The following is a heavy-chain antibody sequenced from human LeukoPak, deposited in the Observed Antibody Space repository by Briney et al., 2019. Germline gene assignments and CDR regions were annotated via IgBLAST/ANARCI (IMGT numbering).Heavy chain of an antibody. V-gene: IGHV4-39*07. Sequence: PSETLSLTCTVSGGSIASSPYSWGWIRQPPGKGLEWIGSIHYSGSAYYNPSLKSRVTISVDTSKNQFSLEVTSVTAADTAVYYCARDIRSIVYFDYWGQGALVTVSS. D-gene: IGHD1-26*01. J-gene: IGHJ4*02. CDR1: GGSIASSPYS. CDR2: IHYSGSA. CDR3: ARDIRSIVYFDY.